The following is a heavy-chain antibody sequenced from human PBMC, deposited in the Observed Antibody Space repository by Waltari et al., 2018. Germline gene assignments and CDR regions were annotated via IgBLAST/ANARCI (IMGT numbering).Heavy chain of an antibody. Sequence: VQLVESGGGLVQPGGSLRLSCAASGFTFSSYWMSWVRQAPGKGLEWIGYIYYSGSTNYNPSLKSRVTISVDTSKNQFSLKLSSVTAADTAVYYCARERGSGSYLTPYYYYYMDVWGKGTTVTVSS. V-gene: IGHV4-59*01. J-gene: IGHJ6*03. CDR1: GFTFSSYW. D-gene: IGHD3-10*01. CDR3: ARERGSGSYLTPYYYYYMDV. CDR2: IYYSGST.